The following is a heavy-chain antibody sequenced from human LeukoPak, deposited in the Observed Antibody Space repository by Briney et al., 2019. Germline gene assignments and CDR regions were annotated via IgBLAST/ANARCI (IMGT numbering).Heavy chain of an antibody. CDR2: ISGSGDNT. Sequence: GGSLRLSCAASGFTFSTYAVNWVRQAPGKGLEWVSAISGSGDNTYYADSVKGRFTISRDNSKNTLYLQMHNLRAEDTAVYYCATSPTFDPWGQGTLVTVSS. J-gene: IGHJ5*02. CDR1: GFTFSTYA. CDR3: ATSPTFDP. V-gene: IGHV3-23*01.